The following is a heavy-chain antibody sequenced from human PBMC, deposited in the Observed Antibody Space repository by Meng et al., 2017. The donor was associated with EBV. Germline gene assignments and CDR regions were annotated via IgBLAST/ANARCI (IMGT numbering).Heavy chain of an antibody. Sequence: HVRWVQSGAWGKKPGSSVKVSCKTSGGTFRSDAISWVRQAPGQGLEWMGGLIPMSDAPHYAQKFQGRVTITADESTSTHYMDLSGLRSEDTAVYYCASESGRGFTPDYWGQGTLVTVSS. J-gene: IGHJ4*02. D-gene: IGHD3-10*01. CDR2: LIPMSDAP. CDR3: ASESGRGFTPDY. CDR1: GGTFRSDA. V-gene: IGHV1-69*01.